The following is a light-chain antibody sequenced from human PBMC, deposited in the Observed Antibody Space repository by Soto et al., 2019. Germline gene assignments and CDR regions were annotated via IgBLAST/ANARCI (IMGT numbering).Light chain of an antibody. CDR3: GSYTSATTWV. J-gene: IGLJ3*02. CDR2: EVS. V-gene: IGLV2-14*03. Sequence: QSVLTQPASVSGSPGQSITISCTGSSSDIGRYNYVSWYQQLPGKAPKLIIYEVSNRPSGVSDRFSGSKSGNTASLSISGLQTEDEADYYCGSYTSATTWVFGRGTKLTVL. CDR1: SSDIGRYNY.